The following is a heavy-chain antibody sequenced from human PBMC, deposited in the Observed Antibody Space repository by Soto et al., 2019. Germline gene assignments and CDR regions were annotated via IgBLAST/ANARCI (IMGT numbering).Heavy chain of an antibody. CDR1: GYTFTGYY. D-gene: IGHD3-16*02. J-gene: IGHJ4*02. CDR2: INPNSGGT. V-gene: IGHV1-2*02. CDR3: ARARRLAELSTPGGSFDY. Sequence: ASVKVSCKASGYTFTGYYMHWVRQAPGQGLEWMGWINPNSGGTNYAQKFQGRVTMTRDTSISTAYMELSRLRSDDTAVYYCARARRLAELSTPGGSFDYWGQGTLVT.